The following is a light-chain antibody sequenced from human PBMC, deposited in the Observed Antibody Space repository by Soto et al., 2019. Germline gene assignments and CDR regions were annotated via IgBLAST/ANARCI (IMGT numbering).Light chain of an antibody. V-gene: IGKV3-20*01. Sequence: EIVLTQSPGTLSLSPGERVTLTCRASHSVPTNYLAWYQQKPGQSPRLLIYDASSRATGIPDRFSGGGSGTDFTLTISRLEPEDFAVYYCQQFSSYPLTFGGGTKVDIK. CDR3: QQFSSYPLT. CDR1: HSVPTNY. CDR2: DAS. J-gene: IGKJ4*01.